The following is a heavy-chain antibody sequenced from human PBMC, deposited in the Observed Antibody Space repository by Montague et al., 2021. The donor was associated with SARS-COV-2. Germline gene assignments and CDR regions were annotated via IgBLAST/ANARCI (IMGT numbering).Heavy chain of an antibody. V-gene: IGHV3-21*01. CDR3: ARDYEASGYSHFDY. CDR2: ISSSVSYI. D-gene: IGHD3-22*01. CDR1: GFTFSSYS. Sequence: SLRLSCAASGFTFSSYSMNWVRQAPGKGLEWVSSISSSVSYIYYADSVKGRFTISRDSAKNSLYLQMDSLRAEDTAVYYCARDYEASGYSHFDYWGQGTLVTVSS. J-gene: IGHJ4*02.